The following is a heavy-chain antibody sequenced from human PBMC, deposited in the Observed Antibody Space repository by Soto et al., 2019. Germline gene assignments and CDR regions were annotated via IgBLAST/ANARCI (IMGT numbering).Heavy chain of an antibody. CDR2: ISYDGSNK. CDR3: ARDFTLDV. CDR1: GFTFSSYA. J-gene: IGHJ6*02. D-gene: IGHD3-16*01. Sequence: QVQLVESGGGVVQPGRSLRLSCAASGFTFSSYAMHWVRQAPGKGLEWVAVISYDGSNKYYADSVKGRFTISRDNSKNTLYLQMNSLRAEYTAVYYCARDFTLDVWGQGTTVTVSS. V-gene: IGHV3-30-3*01.